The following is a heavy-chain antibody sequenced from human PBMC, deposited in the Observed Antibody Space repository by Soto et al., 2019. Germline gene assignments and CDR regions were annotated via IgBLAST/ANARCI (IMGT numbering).Heavy chain of an antibody. CDR2: IIPIFGTA. CDR3: KGYCSGGSCDSYYDYGMDV. Sequence: ASVKVSCKASGGTFRSYAISWVRHAPGPGLEWMGGIIPIFGTANYAQKFQGRVTITADESTSTAYMELSSLRSEDTVVYYCKGYCSGGSCDSYYDYGMDVWGQGTTVTV. D-gene: IGHD2-15*01. V-gene: IGHV1-69*13. J-gene: IGHJ6*02. CDR1: GGTFRSYA.